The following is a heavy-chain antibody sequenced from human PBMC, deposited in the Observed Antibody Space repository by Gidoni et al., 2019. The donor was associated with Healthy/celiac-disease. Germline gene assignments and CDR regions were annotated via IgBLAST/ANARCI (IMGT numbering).Heavy chain of an antibody. V-gene: IGHV3-7*01. CDR2: IKQDGSEK. J-gene: IGHJ6*02. Sequence: EVQLVESGGGLVQPGGSLRLSCAASGFTFSSYWMSWVRQAPGKGLEWVANIKQDGSEKYYVDSVKGRFTISRDNAKNSLYLQMNSLRAEDTAVYYCARDGQGDIVVVPAARRYYYYGMDVWGQGTTVTVSS. CDR1: GFTFSSYW. D-gene: IGHD2-2*01. CDR3: ARDGQGDIVVVPAARRYYYYGMDV.